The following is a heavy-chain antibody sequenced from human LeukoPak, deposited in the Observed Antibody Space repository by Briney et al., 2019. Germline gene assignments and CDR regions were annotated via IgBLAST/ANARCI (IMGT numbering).Heavy chain of an antibody. D-gene: IGHD1-1*01. CDR3: AREVPTALNCFDP. Sequence: PGGSLRLSCAASGFTFSSYAVHWVRQAPGKGLEYVSAISSNGGSTYYANSVKGRFTISRDNSKNTLYLQMNSLRAEDTAVYYCAREVPTALNCFDPWGQGTLVTVSS. V-gene: IGHV3-64*01. CDR2: ISSNGGST. J-gene: IGHJ5*02. CDR1: GFTFSSYA.